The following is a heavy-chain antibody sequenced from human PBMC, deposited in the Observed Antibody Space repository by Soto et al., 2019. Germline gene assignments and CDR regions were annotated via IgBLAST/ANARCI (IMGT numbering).Heavy chain of an antibody. D-gene: IGHD2-2*01. CDR2: ISAYNGNT. J-gene: IGHJ6*03. Sequence: ASVKVSCKASGYTFTSYGISWVRQAPGQGLEWMGWISAYNGNTNYAQKLQGRVTMTTDTSTGTAYMELRSLRSDDTAVYYCARVKRLRGYCSSTSCYGDYYYYMDVWGKGTTVTVSS. V-gene: IGHV1-18*01. CDR3: ARVKRLRGYCSSTSCYGDYYYYMDV. CDR1: GYTFTSYG.